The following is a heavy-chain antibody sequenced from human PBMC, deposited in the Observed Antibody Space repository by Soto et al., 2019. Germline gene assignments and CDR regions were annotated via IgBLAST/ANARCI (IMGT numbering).Heavy chain of an antibody. J-gene: IGHJ6*02. CDR3: ARDPPADV. Sequence: PGGSLRLSCAASGFTFSTYAMIWVRQAPGKGLEWVSYISSRGIYTNYADSVKGRVTISRDNAKNSLYLQMNSLRAEDTAVYYWARDPPADVWGQGTMVTVSS. CDR1: GFTFSTYA. V-gene: IGHV3-11*05. CDR2: ISSRGIYT. D-gene: IGHD2-15*01.